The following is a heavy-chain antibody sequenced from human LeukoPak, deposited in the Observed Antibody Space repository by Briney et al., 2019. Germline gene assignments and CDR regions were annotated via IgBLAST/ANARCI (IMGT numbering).Heavy chain of an antibody. CDR2: ISSNGGNT. CDR3: ARSQGDILTGPIYYGLDV. J-gene: IGHJ6*02. Sequence: PGGSLRLSCEVSGFTFSDFAMHWVRHAPGKGLEHLSAISSNGGNTYYANFVKDRVTISRDNSKNTLYLQMGSLRGEDMAVYYCARSQGDILTGPIYYGLDVWGQGTTVTVSS. D-gene: IGHD3-9*01. CDR1: GFTFSDFA. V-gene: IGHV3-64*01.